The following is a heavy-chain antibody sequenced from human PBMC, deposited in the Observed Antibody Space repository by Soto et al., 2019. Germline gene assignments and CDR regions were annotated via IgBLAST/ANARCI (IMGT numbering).Heavy chain of an antibody. Sequence: ASVKVSCKASGYTFTSYGISWVRQAPGEGLEWMGWISAYNGNTNYAQKLQGRVTMTTDTSTSTAYMELRSLRSDDTAVYYCARVAYCSSTSCYEYRQTNYGDYWGQGTLVTVSS. V-gene: IGHV1-18*01. D-gene: IGHD2-2*01. CDR2: ISAYNGNT. CDR1: GYTFTSYG. J-gene: IGHJ4*01. CDR3: ARVAYCSSTSCYEYRQTNYGDY.